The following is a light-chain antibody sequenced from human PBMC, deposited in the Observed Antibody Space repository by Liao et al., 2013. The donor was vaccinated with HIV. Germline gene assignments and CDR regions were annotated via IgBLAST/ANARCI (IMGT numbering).Light chain of an antibody. Sequence: SYELTQPPSVSVSPGQTASITCSGDKLWDKDACWYHQRPGQSPVLVISEDDKRPSGIPERFSGSNSGNTATLTISGAQAMDEGDYYCQAWDRGMGVFGTGTKVTVL. V-gene: IGLV3-1*01. CDR3: QAWDRGMGV. CDR1: KLWDKD. CDR2: EDD. J-gene: IGLJ1*01.